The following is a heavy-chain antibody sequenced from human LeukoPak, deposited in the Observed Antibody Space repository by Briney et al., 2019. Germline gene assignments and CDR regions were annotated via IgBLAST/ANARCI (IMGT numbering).Heavy chain of an antibody. Sequence: GGSLRLSCAASGFTFSSYGMHWVRQAPGKGLEWVAFIRYDGTKKYYADSVTGRFTISRDNSKNTLYLQTNSLRAEDTAVYYCARDGDSSGWYLYYFDYWGQGTLVTVSS. V-gene: IGHV3-30*02. J-gene: IGHJ4*02. CDR2: IRYDGTKK. D-gene: IGHD6-19*01. CDR1: GFTFSSYG. CDR3: ARDGDSSGWYLYYFDY.